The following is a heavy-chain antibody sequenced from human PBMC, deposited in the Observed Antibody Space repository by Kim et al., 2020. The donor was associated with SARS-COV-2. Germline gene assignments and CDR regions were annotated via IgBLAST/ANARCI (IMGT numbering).Heavy chain of an antibody. CDR2: ISAYNGNT. J-gene: IGHJ6*02. V-gene: IGHV1-18*01. CDR1: GYTFTSYG. D-gene: IGHD3-10*01. Sequence: ASVKVSCKASGYTFTSYGISWVRQAPGQGLEWMGWISAYNGNTNYAQKLQGRVTMTTDTSTSTAYMELRSLRSDDTAVYYCARPMVRGHSYYYYGMDVWGQGTTVTVSS. CDR3: ARPMVRGHSYYYYGMDV.